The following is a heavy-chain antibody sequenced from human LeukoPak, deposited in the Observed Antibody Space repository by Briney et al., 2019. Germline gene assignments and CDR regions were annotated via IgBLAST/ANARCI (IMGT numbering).Heavy chain of an antibody. CDR3: ARRRSGMDY. CDR1: GGSISSYY. Sequence: TSETLSLTCTVSGGSISSYYWSWIRQPPGKGLEWIGYIYYSGSTNYNPSLKSRVTISVDTSKNQFSLKLSSVTAADTAVYYCARRRSGMDYWGQGTLVTVSS. V-gene: IGHV4-59*01. CDR2: IYYSGST. J-gene: IGHJ4*02. D-gene: IGHD6-25*01.